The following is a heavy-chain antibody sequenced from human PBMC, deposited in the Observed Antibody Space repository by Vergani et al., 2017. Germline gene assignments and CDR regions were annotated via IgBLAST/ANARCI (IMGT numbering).Heavy chain of an antibody. CDR1: GSTFSSYA. Sequence: EVQLVESGGGLVQPGGSLRLSCAASGSTFSSYAMNWVRQAPGKGLEWVSYISRSSSTIYYADSVKGRFTISRVNAKNSLHMQMNNLRAEDTAVYYCARQSRDVFCTNGVCPLGYWGQGALVTVSS. D-gene: IGHD2-8*01. J-gene: IGHJ4*02. V-gene: IGHV3-48*01. CDR3: ARQSRDVFCTNGVCPLGY. CDR2: ISRSSSTI.